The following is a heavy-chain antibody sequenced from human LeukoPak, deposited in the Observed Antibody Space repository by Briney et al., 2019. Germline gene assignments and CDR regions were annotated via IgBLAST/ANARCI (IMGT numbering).Heavy chain of an antibody. D-gene: IGHD1-26*01. CDR3: ARASTTFDD. J-gene: IGHJ4*02. Sequence: PSETLSLTCSVSGGSITSYYWRWIRQSPGKGLEWIGHVSDGGSTNYSPSLKGRVSISVDTSKNQFSLNLRSVTAADTAVYFCARASTTFDDGGQGSLVTVSS. V-gene: IGHV4-59*01. CDR2: VSDGGST. CDR1: GGSITSYY.